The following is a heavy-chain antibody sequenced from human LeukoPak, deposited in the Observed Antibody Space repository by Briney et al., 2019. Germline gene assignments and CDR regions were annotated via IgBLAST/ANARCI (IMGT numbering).Heavy chain of an antibody. CDR3: AKDRWYYDSSGYYAH. V-gene: IGHV3-7*03. J-gene: IGHJ4*02. CDR2: IKQDGSEK. D-gene: IGHD3-22*01. CDR1: GFTFSSYW. Sequence: GGSLRLSCAASGFTFSSYWMSWVRQAPGKGLEWVANIKQDGSEKYYVDSVKGRFTISRDNAKNSLYLQMNSLRAEDTALYYCAKDRWYYDSSGYYAHWGQGTLVTVSS.